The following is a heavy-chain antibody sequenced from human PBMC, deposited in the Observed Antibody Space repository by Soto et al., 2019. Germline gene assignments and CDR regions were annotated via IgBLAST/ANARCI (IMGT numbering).Heavy chain of an antibody. J-gene: IGHJ4*02. CDR2: ISSSGGSA. CDR3: ARGATSPSY. V-gene: IGHV3-23*01. CDR1: GFTFSSYG. Sequence: EVPLLESGGGLVQPGGSLRLSCAASGFTFSSYGMSWVRQAPGKGLEWVSAISSSGGSAYYADSVKGRFTISRDNSKNTLYLQMNSLRAEDTAVYYCARGATSPSYWGQGTLVTVSS.